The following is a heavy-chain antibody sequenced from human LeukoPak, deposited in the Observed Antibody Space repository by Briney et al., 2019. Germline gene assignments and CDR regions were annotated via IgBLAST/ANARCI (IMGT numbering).Heavy chain of an antibody. V-gene: IGHV1-46*01. Sequence: ASVKVSCKASGYTFAKFYIHWVRQAPGQGLEWMGIINPSGGTTSYAQKFQGRVTITADKSTSTAYMELSSLRSEDTAVYYCARVDTAMVINYWGQGTLVTVSS. CDR3: ARVDTAMVINY. D-gene: IGHD5-18*01. J-gene: IGHJ4*02. CDR2: INPSGGTT. CDR1: GYTFAKFY.